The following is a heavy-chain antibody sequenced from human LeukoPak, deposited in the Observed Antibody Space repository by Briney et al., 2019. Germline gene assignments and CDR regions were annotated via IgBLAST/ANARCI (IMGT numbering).Heavy chain of an antibody. D-gene: IGHD6-13*01. J-gene: IGHJ5*02. CDR3: ARGYRCIAAVRVNNWFDP. CDR2: IYHSGST. Sequence: PSETLSLTCTVSGGSISNFYWSWIRQPPGKGLEWIGYIYHSGSTSYNPSLKSRVTISVDTSKNQFSLKLSSVTAADTAVYYCARGYRCIAAVRVNNWFDPWGQGTLVTVSS. CDR1: GGSISNFY. V-gene: IGHV4-59*12.